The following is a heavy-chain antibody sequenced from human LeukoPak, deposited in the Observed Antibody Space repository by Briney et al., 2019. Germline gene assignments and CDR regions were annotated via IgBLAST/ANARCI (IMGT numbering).Heavy chain of an antibody. CDR2: IDPEDGET. D-gene: IGHD1-26*01. Sequence: ASVKISCKASGYTFTDYLMHWVQQAPGKGLEWMGRIDPEDGETKYADKFQGRLIITTDRSTGTAYMELSGLTSEDTAIYYCATPFSGSHPSDYWGQGTLVTVSS. V-gene: IGHV1-69-2*01. J-gene: IGHJ4*02. CDR3: ATPFSGSHPSDY. CDR1: GYTFTDYL.